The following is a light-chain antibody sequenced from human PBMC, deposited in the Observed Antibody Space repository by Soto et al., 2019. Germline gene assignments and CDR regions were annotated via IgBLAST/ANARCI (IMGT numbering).Light chain of an antibody. CDR1: SSDAGSYNH. J-gene: IGLJ2*01. V-gene: IGLV2-23*01. CDR2: DGS. Sequence: QSVLTQPASVSGSPGQSITISCTGTSSDAGSYNHVSWYQQHPGQAPKLMIYDGSERPSGVSNRFSGSKSGNTASLTISGLQAEDEADYYCCSYARSATVVFGGGTQLTVL. CDR3: CSYARSATVV.